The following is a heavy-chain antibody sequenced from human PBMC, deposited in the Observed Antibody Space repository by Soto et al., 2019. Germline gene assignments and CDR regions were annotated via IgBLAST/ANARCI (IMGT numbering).Heavy chain of an antibody. V-gene: IGHV3-30*03. CDR2: ISYDGSNK. D-gene: IGHD3-22*01. Sequence: GWSLRLSCASSGFTFISYGMHWVRQAPGKGLEWVAVISYDGSNKYYADSVKGRFTISRDNSKNTLYLQMNSLRAEDTAVYYCAMDTNDYYDSSGPFDYWGQGTLVTVSS. CDR3: AMDTNDYYDSSGPFDY. J-gene: IGHJ4*02. CDR1: GFTFISYG.